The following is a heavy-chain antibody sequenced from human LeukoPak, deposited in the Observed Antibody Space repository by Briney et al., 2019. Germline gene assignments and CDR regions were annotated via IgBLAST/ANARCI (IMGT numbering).Heavy chain of an antibody. CDR1: GFTFSRNA. J-gene: IGHJ4*02. CDR2: VSGNGLGT. D-gene: IGHD3-22*01. Sequence: GGSLRLSCAASGFTFSRNAMNWVRQAPGKGLEWVAAVSGNGLGTYYADSVKGRFNISRDNSRSTLYLQMNSPRIEDTAFYYCAKDANYLRSSGYLIPIDFWGQGTLVTVSS. V-gene: IGHV3-23*01. CDR3: AKDANYLRSSGYLIPIDF.